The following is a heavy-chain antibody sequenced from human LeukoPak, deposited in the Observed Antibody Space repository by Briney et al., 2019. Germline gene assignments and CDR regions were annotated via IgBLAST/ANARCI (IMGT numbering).Heavy chain of an antibody. Sequence: ASVTVSCKASRYNFAVYHIHWVRQAPGQGLEWMGWINPNSGGSNYAQKFQGRVTMTRDTSISTAYMELSRLRSDDTAVYYCARDRVVTTNYYNMDVWGQGTTVTVSS. V-gene: IGHV1-2*02. CDR2: INPNSGGS. CDR3: ARDRVVTTNYYNMDV. CDR1: RYNFAVYH. J-gene: IGHJ6*02. D-gene: IGHD3-22*01.